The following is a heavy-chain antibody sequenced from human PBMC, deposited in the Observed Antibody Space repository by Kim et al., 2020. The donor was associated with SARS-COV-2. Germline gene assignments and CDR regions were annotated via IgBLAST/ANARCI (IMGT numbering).Heavy chain of an antibody. V-gene: IGHV3-15*01. Sequence: DYAAPVKGRFTISRDDSKNTLYLQMNSLKTEDTAVYYCTTDIWLCRGKDYWGPGTLVTVSS. J-gene: IGHJ4*02. D-gene: IGHD5-18*01. CDR3: TTDIWLCRGKDY.